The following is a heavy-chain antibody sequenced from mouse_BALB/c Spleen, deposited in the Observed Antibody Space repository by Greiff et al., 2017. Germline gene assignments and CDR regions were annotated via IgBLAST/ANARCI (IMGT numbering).Heavy chain of an antibody. CDR1: GFTFSSFG. Sequence: EVQLQESGGGLVQPGGSRKLSCAASGFTFSSFGMHWVRQAPEKGLEWVAYISSVSSTIYYADTVKGRFTISRDNPKNTLFLQMTSLRSEDTAMYYCARAGDGYYGDYFDYWGQGTTLTVSS. J-gene: IGHJ2*01. CDR2: ISSVSSTI. CDR3: ARAGDGYYGDYFDY. D-gene: IGHD2-3*01. V-gene: IGHV5-17*02.